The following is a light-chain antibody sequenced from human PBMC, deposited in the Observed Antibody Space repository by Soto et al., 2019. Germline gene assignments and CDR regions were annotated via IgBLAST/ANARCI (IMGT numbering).Light chain of an antibody. J-gene: IGKJ3*01. V-gene: IGKV1-27*01. CDR1: QDISTY. CDR3: QKYHSAVFT. Sequence: DIQMTQSPSSLSASIGDRVTITCRASQDISTYLAWYQQRPGKVPELLIYAASTLQSGVPSRFSGSGSGTDFTLTISSLRPEDAATYYCQKYHSAVFTFGPGTKVDIK. CDR2: AAS.